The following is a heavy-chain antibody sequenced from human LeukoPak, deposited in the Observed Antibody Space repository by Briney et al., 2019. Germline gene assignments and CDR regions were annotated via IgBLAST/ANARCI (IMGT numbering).Heavy chain of an antibody. V-gene: IGHV1-69*04. J-gene: IGHJ4*02. CDR3: ARDAMIVVVTLFDY. CDR2: IIPILGIA. Sequence: SVTVSCKASGGTFSSYAISWVRQAPGQGLEWMGRIIPILGIANYVQKFQGRVTITADKSTSTAYMELSSLRSEDTAVYYCARDAMIVVVTLFDYWGQGTLVTVSS. CDR1: GGTFSSYA. D-gene: IGHD3-22*01.